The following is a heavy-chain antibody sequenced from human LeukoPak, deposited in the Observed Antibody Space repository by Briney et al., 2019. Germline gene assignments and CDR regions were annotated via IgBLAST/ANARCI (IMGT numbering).Heavy chain of an antibody. J-gene: IGHJ5*02. CDR1: GSTLTELS. CDR2: FDPEDGEP. Sequence: PVASVKVSCEVSGSTLTELSMHWVRQAPGEGLEWMGVFDPEDGEPIYAQKFQGRVTMTEDTSTDTVHMELSSLRSEDTAVYYCATDFLGFDPWGQGTLVAVSS. CDR3: ATDFLGFDP. D-gene: IGHD2/OR15-2a*01. V-gene: IGHV1-24*01.